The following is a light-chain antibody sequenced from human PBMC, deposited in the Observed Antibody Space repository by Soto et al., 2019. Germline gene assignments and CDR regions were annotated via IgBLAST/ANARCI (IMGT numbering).Light chain of an antibody. Sequence: EVVMSQSPATLSVSPGERATLSCRAGQSVSSNVAWFQQKPGQAPRLLIYDASSRATGTPARFSGSGSGTEFTLTISSLQPEDFAVYYCQQYNNWPRTFGQGTKLEIK. CDR1: QSVSSN. V-gene: IGKV3-15*01. J-gene: IGKJ2*01. CDR2: DAS. CDR3: QQYNNWPRT.